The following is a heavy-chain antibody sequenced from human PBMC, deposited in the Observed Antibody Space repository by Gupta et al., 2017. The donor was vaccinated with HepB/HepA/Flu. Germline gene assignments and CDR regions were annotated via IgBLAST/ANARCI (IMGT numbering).Heavy chain of an antibody. CDR3: AREPNENYKFDY. V-gene: IGHV1-46*01. CDR1: GYTFTNYY. D-gene: IGHD1-7*01. J-gene: IGHJ4*02. Sequence: QVQLVQSGAEVKKPGASVKVSCKTSGYTFTNYYIHWVRQAPGQRLEWMGIIRPKSDKTQYAQNFRGRVTMTRDTSTSTVYLELNSLKSEDTAVYYCAREPNENYKFDYWGQGTLVTVSS. CDR2: IRPKSDKT.